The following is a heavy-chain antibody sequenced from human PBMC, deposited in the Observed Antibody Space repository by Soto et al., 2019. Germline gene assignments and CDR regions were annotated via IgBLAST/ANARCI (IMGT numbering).Heavy chain of an antibody. J-gene: IGHJ4*02. V-gene: IGHV4-59*01. CDR1: GGSISSYY. D-gene: IGHD2-21*01. CDR3: ASLLWWRGFDY. CDR2: IYYSGST. Sequence: SETLSLTCTVSGGSISSYYWSWIRQPPGKGLEWIGYIYYSGSTNYNPSLKSRVTISVDTSKNQFSLKLSSATAADTAVYYCASLLWWRGFDYWGQGTLVTVSS.